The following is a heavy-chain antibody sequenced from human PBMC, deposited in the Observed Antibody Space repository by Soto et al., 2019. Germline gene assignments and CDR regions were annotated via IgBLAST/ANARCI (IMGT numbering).Heavy chain of an antibody. Sequence: ASVKVSCKASGYTFTSYGISWVRQAPGQGLEWMGWISAYNGNTNYAQKLQGRVTMTTDTSTSTAYMELRSLRSDDTAVYYCARGLGIAAAGPKGYYYFDYWGQGTLVTVSS. D-gene: IGHD6-13*01. J-gene: IGHJ4*02. CDR3: ARGLGIAAAGPKGYYYFDY. CDR1: GYTFTSYG. CDR2: ISAYNGNT. V-gene: IGHV1-18*01.